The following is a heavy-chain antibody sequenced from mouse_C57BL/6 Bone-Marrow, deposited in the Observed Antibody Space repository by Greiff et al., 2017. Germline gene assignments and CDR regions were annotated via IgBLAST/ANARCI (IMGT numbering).Heavy chain of an antibody. CDR3: ARAGYYGSSY. CDR1: GYSITSGYY. J-gene: IGHJ2*01. Sequence: ESGPGLVKPSQSLSLTCSVTGYSITSGYYWNWIRQFPGNKLEWMGYISYDGSNNYNPSLKNRISITRDTSKNQFFLKLNSVTTEDTATYYCARAGYYGSSYWGQGTTLTVSS. CDR2: ISYDGSN. V-gene: IGHV3-6*01. D-gene: IGHD1-1*01.